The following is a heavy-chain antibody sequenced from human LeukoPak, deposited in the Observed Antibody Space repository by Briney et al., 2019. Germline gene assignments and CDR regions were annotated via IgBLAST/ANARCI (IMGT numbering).Heavy chain of an antibody. CDR2: IGGSGAST. D-gene: IGHD6-19*01. V-gene: IGHV3-23*01. CDR3: AKDRLVYSSGWYDNWFDP. J-gene: IGHJ5*02. CDR1: GFTFSSYP. Sequence: GGSLRLSCAASGFTFSSYPMTWVRQAPGKGLEWVSTIGGSGASTYYADSVKGRFTISRDNSKNTLYLQMNSLRAEDTAVYYCAKDRLVYSSGWYDNWFDPWGQGTLVTVSS.